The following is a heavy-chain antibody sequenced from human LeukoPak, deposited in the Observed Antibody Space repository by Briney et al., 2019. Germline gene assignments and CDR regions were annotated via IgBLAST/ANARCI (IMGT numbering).Heavy chain of an antibody. J-gene: IGHJ6*03. CDR2: IIPIFGTA. CDR3: ARDRVEVPAAKSFLGYYYYMDV. Sequence: SVKVSCKASGGTFSSYAISWVRQAPGQGLEWMGGIIPIFGTANYAQKFQGRVTITADESTSTAYMELSSLRSEDTAVYYCARDRVEVPAAKSFLGYYYYMDVWGKGTTVTVSS. CDR1: GGTFSSYA. V-gene: IGHV1-69*13. D-gene: IGHD2-2*01.